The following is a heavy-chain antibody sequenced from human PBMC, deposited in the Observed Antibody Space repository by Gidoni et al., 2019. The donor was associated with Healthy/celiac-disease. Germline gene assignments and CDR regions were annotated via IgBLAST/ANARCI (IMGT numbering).Heavy chain of an antibody. D-gene: IGHD2-2*01. CDR2: IYYSGST. J-gene: IGHJ6*02. CDR3: ARVPYCSSTSCYAYYGMDV. Sequence: QVQLQESGPGLVKPSETLSLTCTVSGGSVSSGSYYWSWIRQPPGKGLEWIGYIYYSGSTNYNPSLKSRVTISVDTSKNQFSLKLSSVTAADTAVYYCARVPYCSSTSCYAYYGMDVWGQGTTVTVS. CDR1: GGSVSSGSYY. V-gene: IGHV4-61*01.